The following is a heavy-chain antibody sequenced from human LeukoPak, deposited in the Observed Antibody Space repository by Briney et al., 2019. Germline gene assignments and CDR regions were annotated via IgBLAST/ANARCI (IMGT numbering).Heavy chain of an antibody. CDR1: GGTFSSYA. CDR2: IIPIFGTA. J-gene: IGHJ4*02. Sequence: ASVKVSCKASGGTFSSYAISWVRQAPGQGLEWMGGIIPIFGTANYAQKFQGRVTITADKSTSTAYMELSSLRSEDTAVYYCARSGNGIQLWNPFDYWGQGTLVTISS. V-gene: IGHV1-69*06. CDR3: ARSGNGIQLWNPFDY. D-gene: IGHD5-18*01.